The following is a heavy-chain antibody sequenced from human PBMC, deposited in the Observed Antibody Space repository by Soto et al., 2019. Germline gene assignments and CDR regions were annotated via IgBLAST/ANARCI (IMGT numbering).Heavy chain of an antibody. V-gene: IGHV3-48*01. CDR3: ARDEWYSGYDLFSDINY. CDR2: ISSSSSTI. Sequence: PGGSLRLSCAASGFTFSSYSMNWVRQAPGKGLEWVSYISSSSSTIYYADSVKGRFTISRDNAKNSLYLQMNSLRAEDTAVYYCARDEWYSGYDLFSDINYWGQGTLVTVSS. CDR1: GFTFSSYS. D-gene: IGHD5-12*01. J-gene: IGHJ4*02.